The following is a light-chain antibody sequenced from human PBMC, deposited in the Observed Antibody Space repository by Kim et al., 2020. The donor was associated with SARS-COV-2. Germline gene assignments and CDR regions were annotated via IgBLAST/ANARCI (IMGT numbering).Light chain of an antibody. CDR2: GAS. CDR3: QQYNQWPPFT. V-gene: IGKV3-15*01. CDR1: QSVLRD. J-gene: IGKJ4*01. Sequence: SPERTASLSWRASQSVLRDVAWYQQKPGQAPRLLMYGASTRATGIPARFSGSGYGTDFTLTISSLQSEDFAVYYCQQYNQWPPFTFGGGTKVDIK.